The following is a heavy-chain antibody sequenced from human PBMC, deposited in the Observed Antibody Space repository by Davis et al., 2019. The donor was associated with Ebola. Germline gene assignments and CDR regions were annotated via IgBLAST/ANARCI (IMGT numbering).Heavy chain of an antibody. CDR1: GGTFSSYA. Sequence: SVKVSCKASGGTFSSYAISWVRQAPGQGLEWMGGIIPILGIANYAQKFQGRVTITADKSTSTAYMELSSLRSEDTAVYYCARDPITIFVPGGGSWFDPWGQGTLVTVSS. V-gene: IGHV1-69*10. D-gene: IGHD3-3*01. CDR3: ARDPITIFVPGGGSWFDP. CDR2: IIPILGIA. J-gene: IGHJ5*02.